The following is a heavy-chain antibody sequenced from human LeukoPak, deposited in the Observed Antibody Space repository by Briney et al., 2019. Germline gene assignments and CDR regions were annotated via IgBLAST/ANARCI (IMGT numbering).Heavy chain of an antibody. CDR2: ISYDGSNK. CDR3: ARSRIVGATPVDY. D-gene: IGHD1-26*01. CDR1: GFTFSSYA. V-gene: IGHV3-30-3*01. Sequence: PGGSLRLSCAASGFTFSSYAMQWVRQAPGKGLEWVAVISYDGSNKYYADSVKGRFTISRDNSKNTLYLQMNSLRAEDTAVYYCARSRIVGATPVDYWGQGTLVTVSS. J-gene: IGHJ4*02.